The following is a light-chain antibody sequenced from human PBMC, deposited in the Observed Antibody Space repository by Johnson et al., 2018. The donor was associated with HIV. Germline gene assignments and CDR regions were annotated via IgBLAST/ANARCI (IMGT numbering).Light chain of an antibody. Sequence: QSVLTQPPSVSAAQGQKVTISCSGSSSNIGNNYVSWYQQLPGTAPKLLIYDNDKRPSGIPDRFSASQSGSSATLGITGLQTGDEADYYCATWDSSLSAYVFGPGTKVTIL. J-gene: IGLJ1*01. CDR1: SSNIGNNY. V-gene: IGLV1-51*01. CDR2: DND. CDR3: ATWDSSLSAYV.